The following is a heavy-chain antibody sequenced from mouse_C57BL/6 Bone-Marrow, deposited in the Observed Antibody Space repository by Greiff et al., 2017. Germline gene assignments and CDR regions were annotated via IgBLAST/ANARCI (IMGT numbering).Heavy chain of an antibody. J-gene: IGHJ3*01. Sequence: EVQLQQSGAELVRPGASVKLSCTASGFNIKDDYMHWVKQRPGQGLEWIGWIDPSDGDTEYASQFQGKATITADTSSNTAYLQLSSLTSEDTAVYYCTSVSWFAYWGQGTLVTVSA. CDR3: TSVSWFAY. CDR2: IDPSDGDT. CDR1: GFNIKDDY. V-gene: IGHV14-4*01. D-gene: IGHD3-1*01.